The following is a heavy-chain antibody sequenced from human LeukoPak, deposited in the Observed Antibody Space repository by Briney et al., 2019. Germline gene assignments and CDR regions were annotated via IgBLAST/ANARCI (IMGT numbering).Heavy chain of an antibody. V-gene: IGHV4-59*12. CDR1: GGSISSYY. Sequence: SETLSLTCTVSGGSISSYYWSWIRQPPGKGLEWIGYIYYSGSTNYNPSLKSRVTISVDRSKNQFSLKLSSVTAADTAVYYCARERNHAFDIWGQGTMVTVSS. CDR3: ARERNHAFDI. D-gene: IGHD1-14*01. J-gene: IGHJ3*02. CDR2: IYYSGST.